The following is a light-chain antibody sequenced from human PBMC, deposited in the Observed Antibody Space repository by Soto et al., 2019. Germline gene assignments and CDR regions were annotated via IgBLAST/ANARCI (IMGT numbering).Light chain of an antibody. V-gene: IGKV3-11*01. J-gene: IGKJ4*01. CDR1: QSVRSY. CDR3: QQRRNWLLS. CDR2: GAS. Sequence: EVVLTQSPATLSLSPGESATLSCRASQSVRSYLAWYQQKPGQAPRLLIYGASNRATGIPARFSGSGSGTDFTLTISSLEPEDFAVYYCQQRRNWLLSFGGGTNVDIK.